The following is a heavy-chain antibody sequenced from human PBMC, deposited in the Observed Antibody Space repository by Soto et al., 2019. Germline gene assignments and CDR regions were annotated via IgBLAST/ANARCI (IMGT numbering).Heavy chain of an antibody. D-gene: IGHD3-3*01. CDR3: ARATIFGVVTLDY. CDR2: IYYSGST. J-gene: IGHJ4*02. Sequence: SETLSLTCTVSGGSISSGGYYWSWIRQHPGKGLEWIGYIYYSGSTYYNPSLKSRVTISVDASKNQFSLKLSSVTAADTAVYYFARATIFGVVTLDYCGQGTLVTVSS. V-gene: IGHV4-31*03. CDR1: GGSISSGGYY.